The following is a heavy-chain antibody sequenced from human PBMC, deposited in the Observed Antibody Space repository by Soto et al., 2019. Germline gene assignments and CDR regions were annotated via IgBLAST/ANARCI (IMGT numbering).Heavy chain of an antibody. Sequence: SETLSLTCDVSGGSISSGGYSWSWIRQPPGEALEWIGCIYQSGGTAYNPSLKSRATISADRPKNQLSLELTSVTAADTAVYYCARDRYDPLTGFDAFDVWGQGAMVTVSS. CDR1: GGSISSGGYS. CDR3: ARDRYDPLTGFDAFDV. CDR2: IYQSGGT. V-gene: IGHV4-30-2*01. D-gene: IGHD3-9*01. J-gene: IGHJ3*01.